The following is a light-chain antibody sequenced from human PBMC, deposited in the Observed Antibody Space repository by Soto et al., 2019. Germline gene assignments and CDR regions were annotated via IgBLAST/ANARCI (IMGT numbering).Light chain of an antibody. CDR1: SSDVGNYDS. V-gene: IGLV2-18*02. CDR3: SSYTSSSTLGV. Sequence: QSALTQPPSASGSPGQSVTISCTGTSSDVGNYDSVSWYQHHPGKAPQAVIYEVNKRPSGVPDRFSGSKSGNTASLTVSGLQAEDEADYYCSSYTSSSTLGVFGTGTKLTVL. CDR2: EVN. J-gene: IGLJ1*01.